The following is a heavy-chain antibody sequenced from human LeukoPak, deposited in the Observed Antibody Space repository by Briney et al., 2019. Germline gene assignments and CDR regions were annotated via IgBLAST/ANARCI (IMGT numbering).Heavy chain of an antibody. CDR2: IYYSGST. CDR1: GGSISSYY. V-gene: IGHV4-59*01. D-gene: IGHD3-10*01. CDR3: ASTLTSGY. J-gene: IGHJ4*02. Sequence: SETLSLTFTVSGGSISSYYWSWIRQPPGKGLEWIGYIYYSGSTNYNPSLKSRVTISVDTSKNQFSLKLSSVTAADTAVYYCASTLTSGYWGQGTLVTVSS.